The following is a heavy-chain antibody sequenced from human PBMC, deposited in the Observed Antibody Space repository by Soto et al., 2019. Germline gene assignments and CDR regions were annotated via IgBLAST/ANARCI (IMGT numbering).Heavy chain of an antibody. Sequence: PSETLSLTCTVSGGSFSRYYWSWIRQPPGKGLEWIGYMYNTGSTIYNPSLKSRVTISVDTSKNQFSLRLNSVTAADTAVYYCARDLWGYCGADCYPLDVWGQGTTVTVS. V-gene: IGHV4-59*01. CDR3: ARDLWGYCGADCYPLDV. CDR2: MYNTGST. D-gene: IGHD2-21*02. CDR1: GGSFSRYY. J-gene: IGHJ6*02.